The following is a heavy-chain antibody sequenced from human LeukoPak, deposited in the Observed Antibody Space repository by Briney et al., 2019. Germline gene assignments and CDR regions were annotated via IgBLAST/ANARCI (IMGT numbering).Heavy chain of an antibody. J-gene: IGHJ4*02. CDR2: ISNGNT. CDR1: GYTFTSYG. Sequence: ASVKVSCKASGYTFTSYGISWVRQAPGQGLEWMGWISNGNTDYAQKFQGRVTMTTDTSTGTAYMELRSLRSDDTALYYCARGSYYDYWGQGTLVTVSS. D-gene: IGHD2-21*01. CDR3: ARGSYYDY. V-gene: IGHV1-18*01.